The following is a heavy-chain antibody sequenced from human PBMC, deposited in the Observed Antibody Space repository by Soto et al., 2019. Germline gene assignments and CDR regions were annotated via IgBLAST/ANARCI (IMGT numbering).Heavy chain of an antibody. CDR1: RFPFSSYW. Sequence: EVQLVESGGGLVQPGGSLRLSCAASRFPFSSYWMYWVRQAPGKGLVWVSHINSDGSSTRYADSVTGRFTISRDNAKKTLYLHMNSLRAEDTAVYYCARGLFWFGDSSGLESYNYPYCMDVWGKGTTVTVSS. CDR3: ARGLFWFGDSSGLESYNYPYCMDV. J-gene: IGHJ6*03. D-gene: IGHD3-10*01. CDR2: INSDGSST. V-gene: IGHV3-74*01.